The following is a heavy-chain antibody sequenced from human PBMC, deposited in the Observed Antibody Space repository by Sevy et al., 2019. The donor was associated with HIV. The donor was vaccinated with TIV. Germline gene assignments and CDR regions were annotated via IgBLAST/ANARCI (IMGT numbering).Heavy chain of an antibody. CDR2: SRWNSGRI. D-gene: IGHD6-19*01. J-gene: IGHJ5*01. V-gene: IGHV3-9*01. Sequence: GGSLRLSCVASGFTFDDYAMHWVRQAPGKGPEWVSGSRWNSGRIGYAESVKGRFTISRDNAKNSLYLQMNSLRVEDTDLYYCAKGIGYSNGWYSWFDSWGQGTLVTVSS. CDR1: GFTFDDYA. CDR3: AKGIGYSNGWYSWFDS.